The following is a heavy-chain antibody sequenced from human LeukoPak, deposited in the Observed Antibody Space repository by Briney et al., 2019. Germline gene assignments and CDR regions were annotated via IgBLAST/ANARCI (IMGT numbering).Heavy chain of an antibody. Sequence: GGSLRLSCAASGSTFSGFGMHWVRQAPGKGLEWVAVISYDESHKYYADSVKGRFTVSRDNSKNTVFLQMNSLRAEDTAVYYCAKDRSIAAGGTVSEIDNWGQGTLVTVSS. CDR3: AKDRSIAAGGTVSEIDN. V-gene: IGHV3-30*18. CDR1: GSTFSGFG. J-gene: IGHJ4*02. D-gene: IGHD6-13*01. CDR2: ISYDESHK.